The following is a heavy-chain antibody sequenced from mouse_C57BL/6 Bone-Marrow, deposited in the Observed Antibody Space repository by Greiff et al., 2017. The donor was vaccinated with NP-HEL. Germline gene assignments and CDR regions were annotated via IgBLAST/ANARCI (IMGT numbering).Heavy chain of an antibody. CDR3: AGRPYYYGKESYAMDD. J-gene: IGHJ4*01. D-gene: IGHD1-1*01. Sequence: QVQLKQSGAELMKPGASVKLSCKATGYTFTGYWIEWVKQRPGHGLEWIGEILPGSGSTNYNEKFKGKATFTADPSSNTAYLQLRSMTTANSAIYYCAGRPYYYGKESYAMDDWGQGTSVTVSS. CDR1: GYTFTGYW. CDR2: ILPGSGST. V-gene: IGHV1-9*01.